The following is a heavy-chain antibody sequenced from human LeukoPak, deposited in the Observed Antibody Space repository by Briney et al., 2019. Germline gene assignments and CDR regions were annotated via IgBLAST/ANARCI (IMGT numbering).Heavy chain of an antibody. V-gene: IGHV4-59*11. CDR2: IYYSGST. D-gene: IGHD1-26*01. J-gene: IGHJ4*02. CDR3: ARDLGSNYVYFDY. CDR1: GGSISSHH. Sequence: TSETLSLTCTVSGGSISSHHWTWIRQPPGKGLEWIGYIYYSGSTNYNPSLKSRVTMSGDTSKNQFSLKLSSVTAADTAVYYCARDLGSNYVYFDYWGQGSLVTVSS.